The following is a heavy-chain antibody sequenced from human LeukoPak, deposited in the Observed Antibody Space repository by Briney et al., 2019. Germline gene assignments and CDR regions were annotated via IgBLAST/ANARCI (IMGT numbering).Heavy chain of an antibody. D-gene: IGHD6-19*01. V-gene: IGHV3-30*02. J-gene: IGHJ5*02. CDR2: IRYDGRNK. Sequence: GGSLRLSCAAFGFTFSSYGMHWVRQAPGKGLEWVAFIRYDGRNKYYGDPVKGRFSISRDNSKNTLYLQMNSRRAEDTAVYYCARDQSSVAGTTYNWFDPWGQGTLVTVSS. CDR1: GFTFSSYG. CDR3: ARDQSSVAGTTYNWFDP.